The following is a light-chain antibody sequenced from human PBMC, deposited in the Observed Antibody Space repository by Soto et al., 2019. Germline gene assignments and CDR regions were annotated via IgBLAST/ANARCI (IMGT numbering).Light chain of an antibody. Sequence: EIELTQSPGTLSLSPGERATLSCRASQSVSSSYLAWYQQKPGQAPRLLIYGASSRATGIPDRFSGSGSGTDFTLTISRLEPEDFAVYYCQQSGSSPPVTFGQGTKVAIK. J-gene: IGKJ1*01. CDR3: QQSGSSPPVT. CDR1: QSVSSSY. CDR2: GAS. V-gene: IGKV3-20*01.